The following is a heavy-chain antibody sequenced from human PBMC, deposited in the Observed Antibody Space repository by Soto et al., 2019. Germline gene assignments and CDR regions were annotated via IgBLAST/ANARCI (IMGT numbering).Heavy chain of an antibody. CDR2: IYPGDSDT. D-gene: IGHD2-2*02. CDR3: ARLSGCSSTSCYTHMDV. Sequence: PGESLKISCKGSGYSFTSYWIGWVRQMPGKGLEWMGIIYPGDSDTRYSPSFQGQVTISADKSISTAYLQWSSLKASDTAMYYCARLSGCSSTSCYTHMDVWGQGXTVTVYS. V-gene: IGHV5-51*01. J-gene: IGHJ6*02. CDR1: GYSFTSYW.